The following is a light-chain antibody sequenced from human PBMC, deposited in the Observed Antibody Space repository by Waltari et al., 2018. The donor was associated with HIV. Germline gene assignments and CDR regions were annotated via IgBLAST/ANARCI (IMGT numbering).Light chain of an antibody. Sequence: EILMTQSPAPLPVSPGDRATLSCKASQSAATNIAWYQQKPGQPIRLLIYGAGTTATGVSGRFSGSGSGTDFTLTINNLQSDDSAVYFCQQYNSSPTFGQGTKVEV. CDR2: GAG. J-gene: IGKJ2*01. V-gene: IGKV3-15*01. CDR1: QSAATN. CDR3: QQYNSSPT.